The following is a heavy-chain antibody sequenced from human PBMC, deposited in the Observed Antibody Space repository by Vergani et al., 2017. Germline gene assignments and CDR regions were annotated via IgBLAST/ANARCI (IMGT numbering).Heavy chain of an antibody. CDR1: GGSISSSSYY. CDR3: ARVGGILEWLFDFDY. Sequence: QLQLQESGPGPVKPSETLSLTCTVSGGSISSSSYYWGWIRQPPGKGLEWIGSIYYSGSTYYNPSLKSRVTISVDTSKNQFSLKLSSVTAADTAVYYCARVGGILEWLFDFDYWGQGTLVTVSS. J-gene: IGHJ4*02. CDR2: IYYSGST. D-gene: IGHD3-3*01. V-gene: IGHV4-39*07.